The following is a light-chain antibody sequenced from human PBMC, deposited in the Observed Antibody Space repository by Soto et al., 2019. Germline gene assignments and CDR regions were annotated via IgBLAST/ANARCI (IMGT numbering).Light chain of an antibody. CDR1: QSVRSSY. Sequence: EIVLTQSPGTLSLSPGERATLSCRASQSVRSSYLAWYQQKPGQAPRLLIYGASSRATGIPDRFSGSGSGTDFTLTISRLEPEDFAVYYCQQYDSSLRTFGQGTKV. V-gene: IGKV3-20*01. J-gene: IGKJ1*01. CDR3: QQYDSSLRT. CDR2: GAS.